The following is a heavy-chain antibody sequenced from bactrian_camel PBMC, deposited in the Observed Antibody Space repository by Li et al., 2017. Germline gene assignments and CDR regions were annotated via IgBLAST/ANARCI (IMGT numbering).Heavy chain of an antibody. J-gene: IGHJ6*01. CDR3: AAQARGSRPCLFTGLKTDFGY. CDR1: GFTFRHYA. Sequence: VQLVESGGGLVQPGGSLRLSCAASGFTFRHYAMAWLRQAPGKGLEWVSGINRGGDATYYATSVKGRFTISRDNAKNTVYLQLNSLKPEGTAMYYCAAQARGSRPCLFTGLKTDFGYRGQGTQVTVS. V-gene: IGHV3S31*01. CDR2: INRGGDAT. D-gene: IGHD3*01.